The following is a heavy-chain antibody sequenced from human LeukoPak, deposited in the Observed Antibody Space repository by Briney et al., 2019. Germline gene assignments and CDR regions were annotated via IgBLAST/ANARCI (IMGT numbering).Heavy chain of an antibody. J-gene: IGHJ4*02. D-gene: IGHD2-15*01. V-gene: IGHV4-59*08. Sequence: SETLSLTCTVSGGFISRYYWSWIRQPPGKGLEWIGSIYNSGSTNYNPSFKSGVTMSVDTSKNQFSLKLTSVTAADTAVYYCARLLGFCSDGSCYFDYWGQGTLVTVSS. CDR1: GGFISRYY. CDR3: ARLLGFCSDGSCYFDY. CDR2: IYNSGST.